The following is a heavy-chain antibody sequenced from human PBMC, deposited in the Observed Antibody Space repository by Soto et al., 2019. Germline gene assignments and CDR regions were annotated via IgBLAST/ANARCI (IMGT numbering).Heavy chain of an antibody. CDR2: ISGSGGST. CDR3: AKARVGGDYDFWSGYYYYGMDV. CDR1: GFTFSSYA. J-gene: IGHJ6*02. D-gene: IGHD3-3*01. V-gene: IGHV3-23*01. Sequence: GGSLRLSCAASGFTFSSYAMSWVRQAPGKGLEWVSAISGSGGSTYYADSVKGRFTISRDNSKNTLYLQMNSLRAEDTAVYYCAKARVGGDYDFWSGYYYYGMDVWGQGTTVTVSS.